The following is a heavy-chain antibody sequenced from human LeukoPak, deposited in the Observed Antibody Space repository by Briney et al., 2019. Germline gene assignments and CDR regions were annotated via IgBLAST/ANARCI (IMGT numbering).Heavy chain of an antibody. Sequence: SETLSLTCTVSGGSISSSSYYWGWIRQPPGKGLEWIGSIYYSGSTYYNPSLKSRVTISVDTSKNQFSLKLSSVTVADTAVYYCARVTYYYGSGTREPGYYYYYMDVWGKGTTVTVSS. CDR1: GGSISSSSYY. CDR2: IYYSGST. J-gene: IGHJ6*03. V-gene: IGHV4-39*01. D-gene: IGHD3-10*01. CDR3: ARVTYYYGSGTREPGYYYYYMDV.